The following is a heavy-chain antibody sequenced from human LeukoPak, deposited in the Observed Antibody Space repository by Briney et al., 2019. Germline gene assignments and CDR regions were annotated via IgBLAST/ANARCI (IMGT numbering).Heavy chain of an antibody. J-gene: IGHJ4*02. CDR2: IYHSGST. CDR3: ARENCSSTSCYTPHYFDY. Sequence: PSQTLSLTCTVSGGSISSGGYYWSWIRQPPGKGLEWIGYIYHSGSTYYNPSLKSRVTISVDRSKNQFSLKLSSVTAADTAVYYCARENCSSTSCYTPHYFDYWGQGTLVTVSS. D-gene: IGHD2-2*02. CDR1: GGSISSGGYY. V-gene: IGHV4-30-2*01.